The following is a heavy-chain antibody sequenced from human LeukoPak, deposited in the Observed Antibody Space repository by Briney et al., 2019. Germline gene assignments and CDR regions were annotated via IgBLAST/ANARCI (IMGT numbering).Heavy chain of an antibody. CDR2: INPSGGYT. Sequence: GGSLRLSCAASGYTFTSYYMHWVRQAPGQGLEWIGIINPSGGYTNYAQKFQGRVTMTRDTSTSTVYMELSSLRSEDTAVYYCARGEGGYVDYWGQGTLVTVSS. CDR1: GYTFTSYY. J-gene: IGHJ4*02. D-gene: IGHD3-22*01. CDR3: ARGEGGYVDY. V-gene: IGHV1-46*01.